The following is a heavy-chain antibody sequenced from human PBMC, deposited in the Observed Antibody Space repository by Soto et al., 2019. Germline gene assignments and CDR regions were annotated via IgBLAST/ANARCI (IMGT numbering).Heavy chain of an antibody. Sequence: SETLSLTCTVSGGSISSGGYYWSWIRQHAGKGLEWIGYIYYSGSTYYNPSLKSRVTISVDTSKNQFSLKLSSVTAADTAVYYCARDSEGDYPDAFDIWGQGTMVTVSS. CDR1: GGSISSGGYY. CDR2: IYYSGST. J-gene: IGHJ3*02. D-gene: IGHD4-17*01. V-gene: IGHV4-31*03. CDR3: ARDSEGDYPDAFDI.